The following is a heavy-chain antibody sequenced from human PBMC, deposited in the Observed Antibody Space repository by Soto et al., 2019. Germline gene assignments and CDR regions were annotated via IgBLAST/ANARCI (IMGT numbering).Heavy chain of an antibody. V-gene: IGHV4-4*02. CDR3: ARVAEAAIVCIDY. J-gene: IGHJ4*02. CDR1: GGSISSSNW. Sequence: SETLSLTCAVSGGSISSSNWWSWVRQPPGKGLEWIGEIYHSGSTNYSPSLKSRVTISVDKSKNQFSLKLSSVTAADTAVYSCARVAEAAIVCIDYWGQGTLVTVSS. D-gene: IGHD5-18*01. CDR2: IYHSGST.